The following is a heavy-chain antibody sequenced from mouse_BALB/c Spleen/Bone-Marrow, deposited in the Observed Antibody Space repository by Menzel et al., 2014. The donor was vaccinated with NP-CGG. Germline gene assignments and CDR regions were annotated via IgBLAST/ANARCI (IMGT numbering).Heavy chain of an antibody. CDR3: ARYDGYLDY. D-gene: IGHD2-3*01. CDR2: INPGSGST. Sequence: VQLQESGAELVRPGTSVKVSCKASGYPFTDYLMEWLKQRPGQGLEWIGVINPGSGSTNYNEKFKDKATLTADTSSNTAYMQLSSLTSDDSAVYFCARYDGYLDYWGQGTTLTVSS. J-gene: IGHJ2*01. V-gene: IGHV1-54*01. CDR1: GYPFTDYL.